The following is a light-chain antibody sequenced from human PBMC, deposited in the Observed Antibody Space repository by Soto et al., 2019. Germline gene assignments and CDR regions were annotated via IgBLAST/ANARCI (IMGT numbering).Light chain of an antibody. CDR2: DAS. Sequence: DIEMTQSPSTVSASVGDSVTITCRASQTVGRWLAWFQQKPGKAPNLLIFDASRLETGVPSRFSGSGSETEFTLTITSLQPDDFGTYYCQQYNSYPWTFGRGTKVDIK. J-gene: IGKJ1*01. V-gene: IGKV1-5*01. CDR3: QQYNSYPWT. CDR1: QTVGRW.